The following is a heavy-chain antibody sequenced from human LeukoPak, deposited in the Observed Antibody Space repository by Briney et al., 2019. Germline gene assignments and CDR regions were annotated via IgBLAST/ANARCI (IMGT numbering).Heavy chain of an antibody. J-gene: IGHJ6*03. CDR3: ARVRFLEWPAPMDV. V-gene: IGHV4-39*07. D-gene: IGHD3-3*01. CDR1: GGSISTSNYY. CDR2: IFYSGST. Sequence: KTSETLSLTCTVSGGSISTSNYYWGWIRQPPGKGLEWIGNIFYSGSTYYSPSLKRRATISLDTSKNHFSLNLSSVTAADTAVYYCARVRFLEWPAPMDVWGKGTTVTVSS.